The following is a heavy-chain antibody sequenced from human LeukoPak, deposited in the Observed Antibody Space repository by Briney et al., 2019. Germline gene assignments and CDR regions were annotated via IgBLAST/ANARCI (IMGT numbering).Heavy chain of an antibody. CDR2: ISSSGTII. V-gene: IGHV3-11*04. D-gene: IGHD3-10*02. J-gene: IGHJ6*04. CDR1: GFTFNDYY. CDR3: AELGITMIGGV. Sequence: GGSLRLSCVVSGFTFNDYYMSWIRQAPGKGLEWVSYISSSGTIIKYADSVKGRFTISRDNAKNSLYLQMNSLRAEDTAVYYCAELGITMIGGVWGKGTTVTISS.